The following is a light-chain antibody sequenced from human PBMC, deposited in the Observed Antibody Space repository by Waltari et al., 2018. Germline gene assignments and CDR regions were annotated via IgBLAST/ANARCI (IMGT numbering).Light chain of an antibody. Sequence: AIRETQSPSSCSASIGDRVTITCRASQGVSSSLAWYQQKPGKAPKLLIFATSTLQSGVPSRFSGSGSGTEFTLTVSCLHSEDVATYYSQQYYSYPYTFGQGTKLEIK. CDR1: QGVSSS. J-gene: IGKJ2*01. CDR3: QQYYSYPYT. CDR2: ATS. V-gene: IGKV1-8*01.